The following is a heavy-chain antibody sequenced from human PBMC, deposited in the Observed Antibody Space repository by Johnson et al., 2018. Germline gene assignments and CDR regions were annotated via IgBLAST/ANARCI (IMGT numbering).Heavy chain of an antibody. J-gene: IGHJ6*02. CDR2: IKSKTDGGTT. Sequence: EVQLVESGGGLVKPGGSLRLSCAASGFTFSNAWMNWVRQAPGKGLEWVGRIKSKTDGGTTDYAAPVKGRFTISREDSKNKAYLQMNSPKTEDTAGDYCNSRTLSTMKKDVWGQGTTVTVSS. CDR3: NSRTLSTMKKDV. D-gene: IGHD1-14*01. V-gene: IGHV3-15*07. CDR1: GFTFSNAW.